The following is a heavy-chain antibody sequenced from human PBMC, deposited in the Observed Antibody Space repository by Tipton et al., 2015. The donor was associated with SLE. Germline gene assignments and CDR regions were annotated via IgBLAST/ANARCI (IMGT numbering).Heavy chain of an antibody. Sequence: TLSLTCTVSGGSISSSSYYWGWIRQPPGKGLEWIGSIYYSGSTYYNPSLKSRVTISVDTSKNQFSLKLSSVTAADTAVYYCARGGFYYDTSGWGYWGQGTLVTVSS. D-gene: IGHD3-22*01. V-gene: IGHV4-39*07. CDR3: ARGGFYYDTSGWGY. CDR1: GGSISSSSYY. J-gene: IGHJ4*02. CDR2: IYYSGST.